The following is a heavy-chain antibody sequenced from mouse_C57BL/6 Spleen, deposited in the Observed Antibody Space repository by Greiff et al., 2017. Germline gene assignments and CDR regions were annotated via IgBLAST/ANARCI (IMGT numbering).Heavy chain of an antibody. J-gene: IGHJ1*03. D-gene: IGHD1-1*01. Sequence: EVQLQESVAELVRPGASVKLSCTASGFNIKNTYMHWVKQRPEQGLEWIGRIDPANGNTKYAPKFQGQATITADTSSNTAYLQLSSLTSEDTAIYYCARRYGSSYGYFDVWGTGTTVTVSS. CDR2: IDPANGNT. CDR3: ARRYGSSYGYFDV. V-gene: IGHV14-3*01. CDR1: GFNIKNTY.